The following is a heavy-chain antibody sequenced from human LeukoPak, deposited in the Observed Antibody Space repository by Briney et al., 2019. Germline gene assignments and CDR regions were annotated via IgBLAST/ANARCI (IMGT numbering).Heavy chain of an antibody. CDR1: GFTFSSYW. D-gene: IGHD2-8*01. V-gene: IGHV3-74*01. Sequence: WGSLRLSCAASGFTFSSYWMHWIRQAPGKGLVWVSRINSDGSSTSYADAVKGRFTISRDNAKNTAYLQMNSLRAEDTAVYYCARVQGHPPNGLDIWGQGTTVTVSS. CDR2: INSDGSST. CDR3: ARVQGHPPNGLDI. J-gene: IGHJ3*02.